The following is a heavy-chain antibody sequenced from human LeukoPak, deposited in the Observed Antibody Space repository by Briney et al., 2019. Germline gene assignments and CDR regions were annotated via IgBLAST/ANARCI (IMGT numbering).Heavy chain of an antibody. V-gene: IGHV3-23*01. J-gene: IGHJ4*02. CDR2: ISGSGGST. CDR1: GFTFSSYA. Sequence: GGSLGLSCAASGFTFSSYAMSWVRQAPGKGLEWVSAISGSGGSTYYADSVKGRFTISRDNSKNTLYLQMNSLRAEDTAVYYCAKGDTAMVGHFDYWGQGTLVTVSS. CDR3: AKGDTAMVGHFDY. D-gene: IGHD5-18*01.